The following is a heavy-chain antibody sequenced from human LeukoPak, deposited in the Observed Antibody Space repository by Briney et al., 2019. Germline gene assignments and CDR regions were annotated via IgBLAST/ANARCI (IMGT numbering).Heavy chain of an antibody. D-gene: IGHD3-22*01. CDR3: ARDFEQASGHYWSLAFDP. V-gene: IGHV3-30-3*01. CDR1: GFTFNNYA. CDR2: ISSDGNNQ. J-gene: IGHJ5*02. Sequence: PGGSLRLSCVVSGFTFNNYAMHWVRQAPGKGLEWVAVISSDGNNQRYADSVKGRFTVSRDNSSNTLYLQMTSLRTEDTAVYYCARDFEQASGHYWSLAFDPWGQGTLVTVSS.